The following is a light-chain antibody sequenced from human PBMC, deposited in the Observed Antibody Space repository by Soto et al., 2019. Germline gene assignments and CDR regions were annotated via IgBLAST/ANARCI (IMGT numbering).Light chain of an antibody. Sequence: EIVLTQSLASLSVSPGNRATLSCRASQSVSSNLAWYQQKPGLAPRLLIYGASTRATGIPASFSGSGSGTEFSLTISSLQSEDFAVYYCQQYNNWPRTFGQGTKVEIK. CDR3: QQYNNWPRT. J-gene: IGKJ1*01. CDR1: QSVSSN. V-gene: IGKV3-15*01. CDR2: GAS.